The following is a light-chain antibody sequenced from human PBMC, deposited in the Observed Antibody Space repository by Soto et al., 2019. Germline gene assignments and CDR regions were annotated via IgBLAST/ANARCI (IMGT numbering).Light chain of an antibody. J-gene: IGLJ3*02. Sequence: QSALTQPASVSGSPGQSITISCTGTSSDVGGYNYVSWYQQHPGKAPKLMIYEVSNRPSGVSNRFSGSKSANTASLTISGLQPEDEANYYCNSFTSSSTWVFGGGTKLTVL. V-gene: IGLV2-14*01. CDR3: NSFTSSSTWV. CDR2: EVS. CDR1: SSDVGGYNY.